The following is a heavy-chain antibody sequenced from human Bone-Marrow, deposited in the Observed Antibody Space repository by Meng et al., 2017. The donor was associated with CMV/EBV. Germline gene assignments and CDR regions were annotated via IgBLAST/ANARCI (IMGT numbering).Heavy chain of an antibody. CDR3: ARRVASVVAGSLDD. CDR1: GYTFTSYY. J-gene: IGHJ4*01. D-gene: IGHD2-15*01. CDR2: INPNSGGT. Sequence: ASVKVSCKASGYTFTSYYMHWVRQAPGQGLEWMGWINPNSGGTNYAQKFQGRVTMTRDTSISTAYMELSRLRSNDTAVYYCARRVASVVAGSLDDWGQGTRVTVSS. V-gene: IGHV1-2*02.